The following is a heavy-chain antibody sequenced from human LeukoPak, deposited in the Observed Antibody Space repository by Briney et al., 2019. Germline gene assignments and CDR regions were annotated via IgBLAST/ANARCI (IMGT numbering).Heavy chain of an antibody. Sequence: GGSLRLSCAASGLTFSSYYMNWVRLAPGKGLEWVSCISSSSGNTYYADSVKGRFTISRDNAKNTLYLQMNSLRAEDTAVYAFASDRSTGVIGYFHHWGQGTLVTVSS. V-gene: IGHV3-21*01. D-gene: IGHD2-21*01. CDR2: ISSSSGNT. J-gene: IGHJ1*01. CDR1: GLTFSSYY. CDR3: ASDRSTGVIGYFHH.